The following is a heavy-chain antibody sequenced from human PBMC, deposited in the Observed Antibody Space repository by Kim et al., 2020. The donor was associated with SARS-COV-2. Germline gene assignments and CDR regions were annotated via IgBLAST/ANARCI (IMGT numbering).Heavy chain of an antibody. D-gene: IGHD5-18*01. CDR3: ANLDAAVYKMDV. CDR2: ILYDGSHK. Sequence: GGSLRLSCGASGFKFYTYGMHWVRQAPGKGLEWVAAILYDGSHKYYADSVKGRFVISRDNSMNTLYLQINSLRVEDTAVYYCANLDAAVYKMDVWGQGTTVIVSS. J-gene: IGHJ6*02. V-gene: IGHV3-30*18. CDR1: GFKFYTYG.